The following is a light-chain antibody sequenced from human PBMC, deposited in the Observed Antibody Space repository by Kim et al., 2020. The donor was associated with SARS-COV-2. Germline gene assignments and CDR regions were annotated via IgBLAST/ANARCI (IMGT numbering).Light chain of an antibody. J-gene: IGLJ1*01. Sequence: QSVLTQPASVSGSPGQSITISCTGTSSDVGGYNYVSWYQQHPGKAPKLMIYDVSKRPSGVSNRFSGSKSGNTASLTISGLQAEDEADYYYSSYTSSSTFPYVFGTGTKVTVL. V-gene: IGLV2-14*01. CDR2: DVS. CDR1: SSDVGGYNY. CDR3: SSYTSSSTFPYV.